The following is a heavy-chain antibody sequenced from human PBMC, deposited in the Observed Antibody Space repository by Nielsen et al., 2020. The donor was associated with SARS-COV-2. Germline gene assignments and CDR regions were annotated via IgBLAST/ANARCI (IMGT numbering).Heavy chain of an antibody. CDR1: GGSISSGDYY. Sequence: SETLSLTCTVSGGSISSGDYYWSWIRQPPGKGLEWIGYIYYSGSTYYNPSLKSRLIISLDTSKKQFSLKLYSVTAADTAVYHCARGGVRGSGSLNYWGQGTLVTVSS. J-gene: IGHJ4*02. CDR3: ARGGVRGSGSLNY. D-gene: IGHD3-10*01. V-gene: IGHV4-30-4*01. CDR2: IYYSGST.